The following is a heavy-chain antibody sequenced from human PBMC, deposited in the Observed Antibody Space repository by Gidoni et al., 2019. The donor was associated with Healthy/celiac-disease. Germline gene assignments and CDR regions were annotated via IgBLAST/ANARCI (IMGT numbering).Heavy chain of an antibody. V-gene: IGHV3-21*01. CDR3: ARMYVWADPRVVVTPFDY. D-gene: IGHD3-22*01. CDR2: ISSSSSYI. Sequence: EVQLVESGGGLVKPGGSLRLSSAASGFTFSSYSMNWVRQAPGKGLEWVASISSSSSYIYYADSVKGRFTISRDNAKNSLYLQMNSLRAEDTAVYYCARMYVWADPRVVVTPFDYWGQGTLVTVSS. CDR1: GFTFSSYS. J-gene: IGHJ4*02.